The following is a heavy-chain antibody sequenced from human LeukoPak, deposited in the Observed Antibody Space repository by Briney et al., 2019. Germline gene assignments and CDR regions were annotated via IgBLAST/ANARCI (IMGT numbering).Heavy chain of an antibody. CDR2: INANGGVT. CDR1: GYTFTGFY. D-gene: IGHD6-13*01. Sequence: ASVKVSCKASGYTFTGFYMHWVRQAPGQGLEWMGWINANGGVTDYAQNFQGRVTMTRDTSISTAYMELSRLRSDDTAIYYCARMYSSSSYGYYFDYWGQGTLITVSS. J-gene: IGHJ4*02. V-gene: IGHV1-2*02. CDR3: ARMYSSSSYGYYFDY.